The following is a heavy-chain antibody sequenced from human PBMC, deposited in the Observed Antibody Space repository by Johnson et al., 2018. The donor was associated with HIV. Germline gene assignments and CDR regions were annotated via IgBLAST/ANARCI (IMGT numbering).Heavy chain of an antibody. J-gene: IGHJ3*02. Sequence: MQLVESGGGLIQPGGSLRLSCAASGFTFSCYDVHWVRQATGKGLEWVSVIYSGGSTYYADSVKGRFTISRDNSKNALYLQMNSLRAEDTAVYYCARGPVFDIWGQGTMVTVSS. CDR2: IYSGGST. CDR1: GFTFSCYD. CDR3: ARGPVFDI. V-gene: IGHV3-66*03.